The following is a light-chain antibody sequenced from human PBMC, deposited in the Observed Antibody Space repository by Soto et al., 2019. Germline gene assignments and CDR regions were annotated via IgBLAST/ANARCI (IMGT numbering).Light chain of an antibody. Sequence: DIQMTQSPSTLSASVGDRVTITCRASQSISSWLAWYQNKPGKAPKLLIYKASSLESGVPSRFSGSGSGTEFSLTISTLQPEDFASYYCLQYNSHSWTFGQGTKVEI. CDR1: QSISSW. J-gene: IGKJ1*01. CDR2: KAS. V-gene: IGKV1-5*03. CDR3: LQYNSHSWT.